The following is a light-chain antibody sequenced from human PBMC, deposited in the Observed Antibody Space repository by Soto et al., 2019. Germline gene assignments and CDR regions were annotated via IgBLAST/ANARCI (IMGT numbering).Light chain of an antibody. CDR3: QHYVSSPWA. V-gene: IGKV3-20*01. Sequence: EIVLAQSPGTLSLSPGERATLSCRASQSVTNSFLAWYQQKPGQAPRLLIYGASRRATGIPDRFTGSGSGTDFTRTISRLEPEDFEVYYCQHYVSSPWAFGQGPKVEI. CDR2: GAS. J-gene: IGKJ1*01. CDR1: QSVTNSF.